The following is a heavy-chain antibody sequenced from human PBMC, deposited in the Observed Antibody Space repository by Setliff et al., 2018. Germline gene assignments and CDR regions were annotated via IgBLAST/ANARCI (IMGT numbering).Heavy chain of an antibody. D-gene: IGHD5-12*01. CDR3: AKDSGYSGYGYFDY. J-gene: IGHJ4*02. V-gene: IGHV3-21*04. Sequence: GGSLRLSCAASGFTFGSYAMSWVRQAPGKGLEWVSSISSSSYIYYADSVKGRFTISRDNAKNTLYLQMNSLRAEDTAVYYCAKDSGYSGYGYFDYWGQGTLVTVSS. CDR1: GFTFGSYA. CDR2: ISSSSYI.